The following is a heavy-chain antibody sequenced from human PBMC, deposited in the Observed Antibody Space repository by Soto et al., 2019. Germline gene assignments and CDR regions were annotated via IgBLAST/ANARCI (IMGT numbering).Heavy chain of an antibody. CDR1: GGSISSSSYY. J-gene: IGHJ4*02. CDR3: ARRGSYYDSSGYYYFDY. Sequence: QLQLQESGPGLVKPSETLSLTCTVSGGSISSSSYYWGWIRQPPGKGLEWIGSIYYSGSTYYNPSLKSRVTISVDTSKNQFSLKLSSVTAADTAVYYCARRGSYYDSSGYYYFDYWGQGTLVTVSS. V-gene: IGHV4-39*01. D-gene: IGHD3-22*01. CDR2: IYYSGST.